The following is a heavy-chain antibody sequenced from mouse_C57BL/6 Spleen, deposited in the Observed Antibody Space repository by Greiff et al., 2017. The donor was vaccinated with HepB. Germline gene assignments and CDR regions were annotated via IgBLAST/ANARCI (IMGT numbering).Heavy chain of an antibody. D-gene: IGHD1-1*01. Sequence: EVQGVESGGGLVKPGGSLKLSCAASGFTFSSYAMSWVRQTPEKRLEWVATISDGGSYTYYPDNVKGRFTISRDNAKNNLYLQMSHLKSEDTAMYYCARWDTTVVDYAMDYWGQGTSVTVSS. CDR2: ISDGGSYT. CDR1: GFTFSSYA. V-gene: IGHV5-4*01. J-gene: IGHJ4*01. CDR3: ARWDTTVVDYAMDY.